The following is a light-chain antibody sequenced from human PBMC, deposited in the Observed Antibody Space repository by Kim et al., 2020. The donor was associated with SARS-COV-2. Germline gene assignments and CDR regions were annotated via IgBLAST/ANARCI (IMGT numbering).Light chain of an antibody. Sequence: QSVLTQPASVSGSPGQSITIPCTGTSSDVGGFNYVSWYQHHPGKAPKLMIYDVSKRPSGVSDRFSGSKSGNTASLTISGLQAEDEADYYCSSYTSNYTFVFATGTKSPS. CDR3: SSYTSNYTFV. J-gene: IGLJ1*01. V-gene: IGLV2-14*03. CDR1: SSDVGGFNY. CDR2: DVS.